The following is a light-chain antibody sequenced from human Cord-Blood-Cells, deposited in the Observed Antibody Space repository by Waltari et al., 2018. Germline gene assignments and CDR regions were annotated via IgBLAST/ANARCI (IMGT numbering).Light chain of an antibody. Sequence: IVLTQSQATLSLSPGERATLSCRPSQSVSSYLAWYQQKPGQAPRLLIYDASNRATGIPARFSGRGSGTDFTLTISSLEPEDFAVYYCQQRSNWLTFGGGTKVEIK. J-gene: IGKJ4*01. CDR1: QSVSSY. CDR3: QQRSNWLT. V-gene: IGKV3-11*01. CDR2: DAS.